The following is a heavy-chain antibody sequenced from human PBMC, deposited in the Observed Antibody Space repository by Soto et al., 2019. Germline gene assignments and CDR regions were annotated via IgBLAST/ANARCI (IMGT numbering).Heavy chain of an antibody. Sequence: PGGSLRLSCAASGFTFSSYVMSWVRQAPGRGLEWVSGISVSGGSTYYADSVKGRFTISRDNSKNTLSLQMNSLRAEDTAIYYCAKDRREGYNYDNFDYSGQGTLVTVSS. V-gene: IGHV3-23*01. J-gene: IGHJ4*02. CDR2: ISVSGGST. CDR3: AKDRREGYNYDNFDY. D-gene: IGHD5-12*01. CDR1: GFTFSSYV.